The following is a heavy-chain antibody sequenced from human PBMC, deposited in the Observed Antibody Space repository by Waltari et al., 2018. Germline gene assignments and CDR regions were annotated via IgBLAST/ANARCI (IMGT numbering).Heavy chain of an antibody. D-gene: IGHD4-17*01. CDR1: GVIFRSNA. CDR2: ISGSGENT. V-gene: IGHV3-23*01. CDR3: ARDPLNDYGGWDDY. J-gene: IGHJ4*02. Sequence: EVQLLESGGTLLQPGGSLRVSCAASGVIFRSNAFSWVRQAPGKGLEWVSSISGSGENTYYAESVKGRFTISRDNSKHTVFLQMNNLRVDDTAVYYCARDPLNDYGGWDDYWGQGTLVTVSS.